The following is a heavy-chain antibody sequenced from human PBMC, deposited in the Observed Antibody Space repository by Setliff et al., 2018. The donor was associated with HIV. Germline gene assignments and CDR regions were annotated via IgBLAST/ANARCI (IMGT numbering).Heavy chain of an antibody. CDR2: ISGSGDIT. CDR3: AKTQTVITVYGPFDS. J-gene: IGHJ4*02. Sequence: GGSLRLSCLASGFTFSAYAVSWVRQAPGKGLEWVSVISGSGDITYYRESVKGRFTVSRDNSNNTVYLQMNSLRAEDTAMYYCAKTQTVITVYGPFDSWGQGTPVTVSS. CDR1: GFTFSAYA. V-gene: IGHV3-23*01. D-gene: IGHD4-4*01.